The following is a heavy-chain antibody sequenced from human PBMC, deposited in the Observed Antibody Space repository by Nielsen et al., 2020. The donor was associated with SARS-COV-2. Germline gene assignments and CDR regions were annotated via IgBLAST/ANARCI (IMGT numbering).Heavy chain of an antibody. CDR3: TRVGSAPTSYTDY. D-gene: IGHD1-14*01. J-gene: IGHJ4*02. Sequence: GESLKISCAASGFTFSGSAMHWVRQASGKGLEWVGRIRSKANSYATAYAASVKGRFTISRDDSKNTAYLQMNSLKTEDTAVYYCTRVGSAPTSYTDYWGQGTLVTVSS. CDR2: IRSKANSYAT. CDR1: GFTFSGSA. V-gene: IGHV3-73*01.